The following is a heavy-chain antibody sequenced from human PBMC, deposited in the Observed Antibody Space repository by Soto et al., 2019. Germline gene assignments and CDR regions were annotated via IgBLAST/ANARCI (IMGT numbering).Heavy chain of an antibody. D-gene: IGHD5-12*01. CDR3: TRRYSGYDFPDYYYYMDV. J-gene: IGHJ6*03. CDR2: IRSKANSYAT. Sequence: GGSLRLPCAASGFTFSGSAMHWVRQASGKGLEWVGRIRSKANSYATAYAASVKGRFTISRDDSKNTAYLQMNSLKTEDTAVYYCTRRYSGYDFPDYYYYMDVWGKGTTVTVSS. CDR1: GFTFSGSA. V-gene: IGHV3-73*01.